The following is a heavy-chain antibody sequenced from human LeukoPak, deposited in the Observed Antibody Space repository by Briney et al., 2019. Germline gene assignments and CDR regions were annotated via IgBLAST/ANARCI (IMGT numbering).Heavy chain of an antibody. CDR3: ARHFGYDDTSDYQGVPDY. V-gene: IGHV4-39*01. Sequence: SETLSLTCTVSGVFINSNTYSWGWIRQPPGEGLEGIGTISYTGNTYYNSSLKSRLTISVDTSKTQFSLKLSSVTAADTAVYYCARHFGYDDTSDYQGVPDYWGQGSLVTVSS. CDR2: ISYTGNT. CDR1: GVFINSNTYS. J-gene: IGHJ4*02. D-gene: IGHD3-22*01.